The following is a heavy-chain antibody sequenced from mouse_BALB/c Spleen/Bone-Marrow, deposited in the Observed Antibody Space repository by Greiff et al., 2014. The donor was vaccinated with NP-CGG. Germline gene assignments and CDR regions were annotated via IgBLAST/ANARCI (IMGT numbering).Heavy chain of an antibody. CDR3: ARNWGYYAMDY. V-gene: IGHV2-6*02. CDR1: GFSLTSYG. Sequence: QVHVKQSGPGLVAPSQSLSITCTVSGFSLTSYGVHWVRQPPGKGLEWLVVIWSDGSTTYNSALKSRLSISKDNSKSQVFLKMNSLQTDDTAMYYCARNWGYYAMDYWGQGTSVTVSS. J-gene: IGHJ4*01. CDR2: IWSDGST.